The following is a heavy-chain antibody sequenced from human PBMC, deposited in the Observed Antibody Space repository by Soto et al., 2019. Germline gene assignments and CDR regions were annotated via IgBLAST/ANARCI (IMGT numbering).Heavy chain of an antibody. Sequence: ASVKVSCKASGYTFTSYGISWVRQAPGQGLEWMGWISAYNGNTNYAQKLQGRVTMTTDTSTSTAYMELRSLRSDDTEVYYCARDHRRFRKIWFGLVIEPYHYYGMDVWRQGHTDTVS. J-gene: IGHJ6*02. D-gene: IGHD3-10*01. CDR1: GYTFTSYG. V-gene: IGHV1-18*01. CDR3: ARDHRRFRKIWFGLVIEPYHYYGMDV. CDR2: ISAYNGNT.